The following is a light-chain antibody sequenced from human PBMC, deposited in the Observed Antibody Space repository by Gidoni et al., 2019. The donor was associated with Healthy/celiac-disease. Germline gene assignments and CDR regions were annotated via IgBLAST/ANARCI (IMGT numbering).Light chain of an antibody. CDR2: EVS. J-gene: IGLJ2*01. Sequence: HSALTQPASVSGSPGQSITISCTGTSSDVGGYNYVSWYQQHPGKAPKLMIYEVSTRPSGVANRFSGSKSGNTASLTISGLQAEDEADYYCSSYTSSSTPVVFGGGTKLTVL. CDR1: SSDVGGYNY. CDR3: SSYTSSSTPVV. V-gene: IGLV2-14*01.